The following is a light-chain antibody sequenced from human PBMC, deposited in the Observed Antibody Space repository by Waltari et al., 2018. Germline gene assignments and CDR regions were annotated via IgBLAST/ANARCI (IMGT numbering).Light chain of an antibody. CDR1: NIETKS. CDR3: QVWDDTTNSGV. CDR2: YDT. J-gene: IGLJ3*02. Sequence: YVLTQPPSVSVAPGKTATLTCGGENIETKSVNWYQQKPGQAPVLVLFYDTDRPSGSPSRFSGSNAGNTATLTISWVEAGDEADYRCQVWDDTTNSGVFGGGTRLTVL. V-gene: IGLV3-21*04.